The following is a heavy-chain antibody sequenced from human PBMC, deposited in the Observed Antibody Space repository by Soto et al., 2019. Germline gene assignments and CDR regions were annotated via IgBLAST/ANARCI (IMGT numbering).Heavy chain of an antibody. V-gene: IGHV5-51*01. CDR3: ARRGAFYCSGGSCYSRGSFDY. CDR1: GYNFATYW. J-gene: IGHJ4*02. CDR2: IYPGDSDT. Sequence: ASVKISCKGSGYNFATYWIGWVRQMPGKGLEWMGIIYPGDSDTRYSPSFQGQVTISADKSISTAYLQWRSLKASDTAMYYCARRGAFYCSGGSCYSRGSFDYWGQGTLVTVSS. D-gene: IGHD2-15*01.